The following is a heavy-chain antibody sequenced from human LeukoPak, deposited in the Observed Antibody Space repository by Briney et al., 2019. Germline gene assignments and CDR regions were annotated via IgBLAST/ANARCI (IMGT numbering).Heavy chain of an antibody. V-gene: IGHV3-23*01. D-gene: IGHD4-23*01. CDR1: GFSFNNYA. J-gene: IGHJ4*02. CDR3: AKDWTTVVTPKGYYFDS. Sequence: GGSLRLSCAASGFSFNNYAMSWVRQAPGKGLEWVSAISTTGGSTYYADSVKGRFTVSRDNSKDTLSLQMDSLRVEDTALYYCAKDWTTVVTPKGYYFDSWGQGTLVTVSS. CDR2: ISTTGGST.